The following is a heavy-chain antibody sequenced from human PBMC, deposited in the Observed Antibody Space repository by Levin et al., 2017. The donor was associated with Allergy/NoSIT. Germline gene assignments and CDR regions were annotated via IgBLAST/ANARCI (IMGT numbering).Heavy chain of an antibody. V-gene: IGHV3-73*01. CDR2: VRSKTNSYTT. CDR1: GFTFSDSS. CDR3: TAYTTDWSVDY. D-gene: IGHD3-9*01. J-gene: IGHJ4*02. Sequence: RAGGSLRLSCAASGFTFSDSSVHWVRQASGKGLEWLGRVRSKTNSYTTSSAPSVRGRFTISRDESKNTAYLQMNSLKIEDTAVYYCTAYTTDWSVDYWGQGTLVTVSS.